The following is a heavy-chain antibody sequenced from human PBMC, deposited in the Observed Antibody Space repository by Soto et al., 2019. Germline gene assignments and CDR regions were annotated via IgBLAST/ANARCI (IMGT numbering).Heavy chain of an antibody. J-gene: IGHJ4*02. V-gene: IGHV4-30-4*01. D-gene: IGHD2-2*01. CDR3: VRYCSTTKCPFDY. Sequence: SETLSLTCTVSGGSISSGGSYWGWIRQPPGKGLEWIGYIYYSGNTYFNPSLKSRVTLSVDTSKNQFSLNLSSVTAADTAVYYCVRYCSTTKCPFDYWGQGTLITVSS. CDR2: IYYSGNT. CDR1: GGSISSGGSY.